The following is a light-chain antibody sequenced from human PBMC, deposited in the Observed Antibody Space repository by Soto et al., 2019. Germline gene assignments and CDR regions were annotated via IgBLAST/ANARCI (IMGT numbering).Light chain of an antibody. J-gene: IGKJ2*01. CDR1: QSISNW. Sequence: DIQMTQSPSTLSASVGDRVTITCRASQSISNWLAWYQRKPGKAPKLLIYKASTLQSGVPSRFSGSGSGADFTLTISSLQPDDFGTYYCQQYTSYYTFGQGTKLEIK. CDR2: KAS. CDR3: QQYTSYYT. V-gene: IGKV1-5*03.